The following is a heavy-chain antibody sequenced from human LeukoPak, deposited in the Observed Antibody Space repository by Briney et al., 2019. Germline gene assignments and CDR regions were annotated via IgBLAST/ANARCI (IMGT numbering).Heavy chain of an antibody. D-gene: IGHD1-14*01. J-gene: IGHJ4*02. CDR1: RFTLSSYW. V-gene: IGHV3-74*01. CDR3: ASRTGVY. CDR2: INTDGSST. Sequence: GGSLRLSCAASRFTLSSYWMHWVRQAPGKGLVWVSRINTDGSSTNYADSVKGRFTISRDNAMSTLYLQMNNLRAEDTAVYYCASRTGVYWGQGTLVSVSS.